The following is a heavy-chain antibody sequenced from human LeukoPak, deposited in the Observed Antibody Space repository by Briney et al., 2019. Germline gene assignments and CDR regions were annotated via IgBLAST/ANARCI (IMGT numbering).Heavy chain of an antibody. CDR3: AKDQGAVAWGLFDY. D-gene: IGHD6-19*01. J-gene: IGHJ4*02. CDR1: GFTFSSYG. Sequence: GGSLRLSCAASGFTFSSYGMHWVRQAPGKGLEWVAVISYDGSNKYYADSVKGRFTISGDNSKNTLYLQMNSLRAEDTAVYYCAKDQGAVAWGLFDYWGQGTLVTVSS. V-gene: IGHV3-30*18. CDR2: ISYDGSNK.